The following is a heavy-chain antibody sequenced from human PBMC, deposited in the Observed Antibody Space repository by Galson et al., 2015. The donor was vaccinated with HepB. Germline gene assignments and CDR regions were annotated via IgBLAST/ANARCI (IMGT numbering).Heavy chain of an antibody. CDR1: GFIFRTHA. D-gene: IGHD1-26*01. J-gene: IGHJ4*02. Sequence: SLRLSCAASGFIFRTHAMSWVRQAPGRGLEWVASISGTGTSTDHSDSVKGRFTISRDNSKSTVYLQMSHLRGEDTATYYCATDRRPEWEITPGPFGHWGQGILVTVSS. CDR3: ATDRRPEWEITPGPFGH. V-gene: IGHV3-23*01. CDR2: ISGTGTST.